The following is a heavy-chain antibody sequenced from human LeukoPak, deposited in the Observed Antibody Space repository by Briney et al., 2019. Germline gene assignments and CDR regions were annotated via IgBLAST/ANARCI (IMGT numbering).Heavy chain of an antibody. CDR2: ISSSSSYI. CDR3: ARDVPYYYESSGYYSLGFDI. J-gene: IGHJ3*02. D-gene: IGHD3-22*01. V-gene: IGHV3-21*01. Sequence: PGGSLRLSCAASGFTFSNYSMNWVRQAPGKGLEWVSSISSSSSYIYYADSVKGRFTISRDNAKNSLYLQVNSLRAEDTAVYYCARDVPYYYESSGYYSLGFDIWGQGTMVTVSS. CDR1: GFTFSNYS.